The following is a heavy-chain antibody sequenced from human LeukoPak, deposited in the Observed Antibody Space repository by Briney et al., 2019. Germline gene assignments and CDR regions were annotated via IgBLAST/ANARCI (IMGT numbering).Heavy chain of an antibody. J-gene: IGHJ4*02. CDR3: YITMIVVVGNYFDY. Sequence: SETLSLTCAVTGYSISSGYYWGWVRQPPGKGLEWIGSIYHSGSTYYNPSLKSRATISVDTSKNQFSLKLSSVTAADTAVYYCYITMIVVVGNYFDYWGQGTLVTVSS. CDR1: GYSISSGYY. V-gene: IGHV4-38-2*01. CDR2: IYHSGST. D-gene: IGHD3-22*01.